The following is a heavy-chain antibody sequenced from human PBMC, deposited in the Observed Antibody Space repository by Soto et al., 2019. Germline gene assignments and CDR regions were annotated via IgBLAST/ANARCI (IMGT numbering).Heavy chain of an antibody. D-gene: IGHD1-7*01. V-gene: IGHV3-23*01. J-gene: IGHJ4*02. CDR2: ISGSGGTT. CDR1: GFTFSSYA. CDR3: AKGLHNWNSAVDY. Sequence: PGGSLRLSCAASGFTFSSYAMTWVRRAPGKGLEWVSAISGSGGTTQYADSVKGRFTTSRDNSKNTQYLQMNSLRAEDTAVYYCAKGLHNWNSAVDYWGQGTLVTVSS.